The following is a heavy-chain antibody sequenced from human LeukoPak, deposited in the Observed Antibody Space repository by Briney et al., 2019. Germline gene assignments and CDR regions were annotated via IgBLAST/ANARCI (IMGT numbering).Heavy chain of an antibody. CDR1: GFTFSSYS. V-gene: IGHV3-48*04. CDR2: ISSSSSTI. D-gene: IGHD4-23*01. J-gene: IGHJ4*02. CDR3: ARGRLAAFSTVALTPPRW. Sequence: PGGSLRLSCAASGFTFSSYSMNWVRQAPGKGLEWVSYISSSSSTIYYADSVKGRFTISRDNAKNSLYLQMNSLRAEDTAVYYCARGRLAAFSTVALTPPRWWGQGTLVTVSS.